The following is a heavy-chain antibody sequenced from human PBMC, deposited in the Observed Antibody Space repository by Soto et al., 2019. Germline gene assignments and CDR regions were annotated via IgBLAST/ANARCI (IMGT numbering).Heavy chain of an antibody. D-gene: IGHD3-10*01. CDR2: TIPLFGTT. CDR3: VAELDFGKLSVV. V-gene: IGHV1-69*01. CDR1: EATFKNSV. Sequence: QVQLVQSGVELKKPGSSLGVSCKASEATFKNSVISWLGQAPGQGLEWMGGTIPLFGTTDYAQKFQGRLTITTDESTTTAYMEVSRLTSEDTAVYYCVAELDFGKLSVVWGQGTTVIVSS. J-gene: IGHJ6*02.